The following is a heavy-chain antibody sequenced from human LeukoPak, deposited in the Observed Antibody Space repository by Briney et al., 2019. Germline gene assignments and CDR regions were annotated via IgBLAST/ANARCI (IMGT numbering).Heavy chain of an antibody. V-gene: IGHV4-34*01. D-gene: IGHD6-13*01. CDR2: INHSGST. Sequence: GSLRLSCAASGFTFSDYYMSWIRQPPGKGLEWIGEINHSGSTNYNPSLKSRVTISVDTSKNQFSLKLSSVTAADTAVYYCARGIRIAAAGDHKPVRHQKTDDYWGQGTLVTVSS. CDR3: ARGIRIAAAGDHKPVRHQKTDDY. J-gene: IGHJ4*02. CDR1: GFTFSDYY.